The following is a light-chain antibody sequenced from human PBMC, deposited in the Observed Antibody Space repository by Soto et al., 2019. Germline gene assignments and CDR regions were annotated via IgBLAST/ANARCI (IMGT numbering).Light chain of an antibody. V-gene: IGKV2-30*01. CDR1: QSLVYSDGRTY. Sequence: DVVVTQSPLSLSVTLGQPASISCRCSQSLVYSDGRTYLTWFHQRPGQSPRRLIYKVFNLDSGVPETVSGSGSGTDFTLKISSVVAQDIGLYYCMQGTHVPFIFDQGTRLEIK. CDR3: MQGTHVPFI. J-gene: IGKJ5*01. CDR2: KVF.